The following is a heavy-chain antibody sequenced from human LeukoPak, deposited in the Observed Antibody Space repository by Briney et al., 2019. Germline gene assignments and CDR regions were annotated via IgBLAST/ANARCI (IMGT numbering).Heavy chain of an antibody. J-gene: IGHJ4*02. V-gene: IGHV5-51*01. CDR3: ARQIPRKYYYGSGSIYYFDY. CDR1: GYGFTSYW. Sequence: GESLKVSCKGSGYGFTSYWIGWVRQMPGKGLEWMGIIYPGDSDTRYSPSFQGQVTISADKSISAAYLQWSSLKASDTAMYYCARQIPRKYYYGSGSIYYFDYWGQGTLVTVSS. D-gene: IGHD3-10*01. CDR2: IYPGDSDT.